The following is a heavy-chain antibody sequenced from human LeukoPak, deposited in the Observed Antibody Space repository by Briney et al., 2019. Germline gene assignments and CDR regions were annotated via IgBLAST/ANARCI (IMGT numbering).Heavy chain of an antibody. CDR2: MNPNGGNT. CDR3: ARLQTRITIFGVVIMDV. D-gene: IGHD3-3*01. V-gene: IGHV1-8*03. CDR1: GYTFTSYD. J-gene: IGHJ6*04. Sequence: ASVKVSCKASGYTFTSYDINWVRQAAGQGREWMGWMNPNGGNTVYAQKLQGRVTINRNTSISTAYMEVSSLRSEDTALYYCARLQTRITIFGVVIMDVWGKGTPVTVSS.